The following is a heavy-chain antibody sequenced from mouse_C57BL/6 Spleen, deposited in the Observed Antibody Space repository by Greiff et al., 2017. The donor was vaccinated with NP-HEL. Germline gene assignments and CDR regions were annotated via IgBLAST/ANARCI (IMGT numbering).Heavy chain of an antibody. CDR2: IYPGDGDT. V-gene: IGHV1-82*01. CDR3: ARSLGTTVVAGDYAMDY. CDR1: GYAFSSSW. Sequence: QVQLKQSGPELVKPGASVKISCKASGYAFSSSWMNWVKQRPGKGLEWIGRIYPGDGDTNYNGKFKGKATLTADKSSSTAYMQLSSLTSEDSAVYFCARSLGTTVVAGDYAMDYWGQGTSVTVSS. D-gene: IGHD1-1*01. J-gene: IGHJ4*01.